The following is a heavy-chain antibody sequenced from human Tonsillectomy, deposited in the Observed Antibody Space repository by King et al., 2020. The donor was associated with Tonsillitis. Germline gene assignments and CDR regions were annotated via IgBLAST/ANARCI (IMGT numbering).Heavy chain of an antibody. CDR3: ARARGDYYDYGMDX. CDR1: GGSISSYY. V-gene: IGHV4-59*01. J-gene: IGHJ6*02. Sequence: VQLQESGPGLVKPSETLSLTCTVSGGSISSYYWSWIRQPPGKGLGWIGCIYYSGSTNYNPSLKSRVTITVDTSKNQFSLKLSSVTAADTAVYYCARARGDYYDYGMDXWGXXXXVTXSS. CDR2: IYYSGST.